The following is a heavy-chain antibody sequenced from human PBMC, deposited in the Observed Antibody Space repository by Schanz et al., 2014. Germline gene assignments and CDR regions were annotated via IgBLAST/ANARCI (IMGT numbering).Heavy chain of an antibody. V-gene: IGHV4-30-2*01. J-gene: IGHJ4*02. CDR1: GGSVSSGGDY. Sequence: QVQLQESGPGLVKPSQTLSLTCTVSGGSVSSGGDYWTWIRQPPGKGLEWIGYIFHSGSTFYNPSLNSRVTISVDTSKSQFSLKLSSVTAADTAVYYCARGGYGSGSYREFDYWGQGTLVTDSS. D-gene: IGHD3-10*01. CDR2: IFHSGST. CDR3: ARGGYGSGSYREFDY.